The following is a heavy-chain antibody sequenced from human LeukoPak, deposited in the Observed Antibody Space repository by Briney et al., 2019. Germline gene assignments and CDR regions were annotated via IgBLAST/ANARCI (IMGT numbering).Heavy chain of an antibody. J-gene: IGHJ4*02. CDR2: IYPGDSDT. D-gene: IGHD3-22*01. CDR1: GYSFTSYW. V-gene: IGHV5-51*01. CDR3: ARRNYYDSSGFDY. Sequence: GESLKISCKGSGYSFTSYWTGWVRQMPGKGLEWMGIIYPGDSDTRYSPSFQGQATISADKSISTAYLQWSSLKASDTAMCYCARRNYYDSSGFDYWGQGTLVTVSS.